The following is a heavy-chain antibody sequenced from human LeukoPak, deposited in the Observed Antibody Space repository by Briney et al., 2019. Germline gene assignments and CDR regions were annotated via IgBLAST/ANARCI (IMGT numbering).Heavy chain of an antibody. D-gene: IGHD2-21*02. V-gene: IGHV3-23*01. CDR3: AKGDFYDTTDLDY. CDR2: ISSSGDST. CDR1: AFTFSSYA. J-gene: IGHJ4*02. Sequence: PGGSLRLSCAASAFTFSSYAVGWVRQAPGKGLEWVSGISSSGDSTHYADSVKARFTISRDNSKSTLYLQMNSLRAEDTAIYYCAKGDFYDTTDLDYWGQGTLVTVSS.